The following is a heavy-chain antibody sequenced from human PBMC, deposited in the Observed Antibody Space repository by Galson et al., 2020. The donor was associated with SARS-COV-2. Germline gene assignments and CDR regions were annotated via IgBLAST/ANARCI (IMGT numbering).Heavy chain of an antibody. CDR1: GGSISSGAYS. D-gene: IGHD2-15*01. J-gene: IGHJ6*02. Sequence: SQTLSLTCAVSGGSISSGAYSWSWIRQPAGKGLEWIGNIYHSGNTDYNPSLKSRLTISIDTSMNQFSLKLNSVTAPDTAVYFCARVNPFQDXXXXXAXSDYYYYGMDVWGQGTTVIVSS. CDR3: ARVNPFQDXXXXXAXSDYYYYGMDV. CDR2: IYHSGNT. V-gene: IGHV4-30-2*01.